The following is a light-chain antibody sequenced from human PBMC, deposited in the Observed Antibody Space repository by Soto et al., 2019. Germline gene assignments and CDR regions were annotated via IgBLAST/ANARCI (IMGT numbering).Light chain of an antibody. J-gene: IGLJ2*01. Sequence: QSALPQPASVSGSPGQSITISCTGTSSDVGTYDYVSWYQHQPGKAPKLMIYDVSNRPSGVSDRFSGSKSGNTASLTISGLQAEDEAAYYCSSYASNGDVLFGGGTKLTVL. CDR2: DVS. CDR3: SSYASNGDVL. CDR1: SSDVGTYDY. V-gene: IGLV2-14*03.